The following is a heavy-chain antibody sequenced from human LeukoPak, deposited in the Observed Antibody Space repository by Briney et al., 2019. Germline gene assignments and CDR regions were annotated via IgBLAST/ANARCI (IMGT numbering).Heavy chain of an antibody. CDR2: ISSSSTTI. V-gene: IGHV3-48*01. CDR1: GFTFRTYG. D-gene: IGHD6-13*01. CDR3: ALIAVDWQQPFDY. J-gene: IGHJ4*02. Sequence: GGSLRLSCAASGFTFRTYGMNWVRQAPGKGLEWISYISSSSTTIKYADSVKGRFIISRDNAKNSVYLQMNSLRAEDTAVYYCALIAVDWQQPFDYWGQGTLVTVSS.